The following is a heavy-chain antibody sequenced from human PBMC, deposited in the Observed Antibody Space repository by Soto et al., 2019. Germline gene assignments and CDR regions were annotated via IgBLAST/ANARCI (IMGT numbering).Heavy chain of an antibody. J-gene: IGHJ6*02. CDR2: LSGGGGST. Sequence: EVQLLESGGGLVQPGGSLRLSCAASGFTFRSYAMNWVRLVPGKGLEWVSGLSGGGGSTYYADSVKGRFTISRDNSKNTLYLQMNSLRAEDTAIYYCVKVYGHYYAMDVWGQGTTVIVSS. CDR3: VKVYGHYYAMDV. V-gene: IGHV3-23*01. D-gene: IGHD3-10*01. CDR1: GFTFRSYA.